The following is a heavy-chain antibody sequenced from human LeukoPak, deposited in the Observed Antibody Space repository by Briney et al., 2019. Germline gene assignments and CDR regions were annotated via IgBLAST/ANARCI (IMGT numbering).Heavy chain of an antibody. J-gene: IGHJ4*02. V-gene: IGHV3-23*01. CDR3: ATPHH. CDR1: GSPFGSFA. CDR2: ISGSGGST. Sequence: GGPLSFPGAALGSPFGSFALTWAGRVQGKGLEWVSAISGSGGSTYYADSVKGRFTISRDNSKNTLYLQMNSLRAEDTAVYYCATPHHWGQGTLVTVSS.